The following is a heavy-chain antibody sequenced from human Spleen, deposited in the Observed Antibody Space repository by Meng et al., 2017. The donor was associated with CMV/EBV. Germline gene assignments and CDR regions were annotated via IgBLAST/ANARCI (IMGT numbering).Heavy chain of an antibody. Sequence: QGQLQPWGAGLFKPSETLSPTRAVYGGSFSGYYWSWIRQPPGKGLEWIGEINHSGSTNYNPSLKSRVTISVDTSKNQFSLKLTSVTAADTAVYYCARDRGVGGYEPFDYWGQGTLVTVSS. CDR1: GGSFSGYY. CDR2: INHSGST. CDR3: ARDRGVGGYEPFDY. V-gene: IGHV4-34*01. J-gene: IGHJ4*02. D-gene: IGHD5-12*01.